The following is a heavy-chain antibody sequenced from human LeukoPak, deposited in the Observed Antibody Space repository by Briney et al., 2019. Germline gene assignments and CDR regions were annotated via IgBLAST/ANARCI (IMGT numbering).Heavy chain of an antibody. CDR2: ISYPART. V-gene: IGHV4-39*01. J-gene: IGHJ4*02. Sequence: PSETLSLTCTVSGGSLTSTSSFWGWIHQSPGKGLEWIGSISYPARTYYNPSLKTRITMSLDASKNQFSLRLDSVTAADTALYFCASPGSGYYYAADWGQGTLVTVSS. CDR1: GGSLTSTSSF. D-gene: IGHD3-22*01. CDR3: ASPGSGYYYAAD.